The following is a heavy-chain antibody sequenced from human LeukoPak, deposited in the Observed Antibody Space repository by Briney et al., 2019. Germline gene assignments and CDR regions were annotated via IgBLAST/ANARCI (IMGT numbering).Heavy chain of an antibody. V-gene: IGHV1-18*01. J-gene: IGHJ4*02. CDR1: GYTFTRYG. D-gene: IGHD1-26*01. CDR2: ISAYNGDT. CDR3: ARDPVGRWSPDLDY. Sequence: ASVKVSCKASGYTFTRYGISWVRQAPGQGLEWMGWISAYNGDTNYAQKVQGRVTMTTDTSTSTAYMELRSLRSDDTAVYYCARDPVGRWSPDLDYWGQGTLVTVSS.